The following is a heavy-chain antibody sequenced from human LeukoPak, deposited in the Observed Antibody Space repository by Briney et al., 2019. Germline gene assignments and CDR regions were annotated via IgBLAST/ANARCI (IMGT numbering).Heavy chain of an antibody. CDR3: ARDNGYANDAFDI. J-gene: IGHJ3*02. Sequence: PGGPLRLSCAASGFTFSSYWMSWARQAPGKGLEWVANIKQDGSEKYYVDSVKGRFTISRDNAKNSLYLQMNSLRAEDTAVYYCARDNGYANDAFDIWGQGTMVTVSS. CDR1: GFTFSSYW. CDR2: IKQDGSEK. D-gene: IGHD5-18*01. V-gene: IGHV3-7*01.